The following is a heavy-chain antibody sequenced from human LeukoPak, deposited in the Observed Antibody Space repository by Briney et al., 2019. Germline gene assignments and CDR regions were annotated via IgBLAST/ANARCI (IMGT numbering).Heavy chain of an antibody. CDR3: AKDGRLAYSFGGGCFDV. Sequence: GSLRLSPVESRVTPNNYGMQCVRQTPRKGLARGAFIWYDGTKEFYAASVKGRFTITRDYSNDTPYLQMNSLRAEDTAVLYCAKDGRLAYSFGGGCFDVWGEGSLVSVSS. D-gene: IGHD5-18*01. J-gene: IGHJ4*02. V-gene: IGHV3-30*02. CDR2: IWYDGTKE. CDR1: RVTPNNYG.